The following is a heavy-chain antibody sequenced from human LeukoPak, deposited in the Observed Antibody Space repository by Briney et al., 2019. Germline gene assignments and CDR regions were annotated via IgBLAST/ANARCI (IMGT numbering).Heavy chain of an antibody. J-gene: IGHJ4*02. D-gene: IGHD6-13*01. V-gene: IGHV3-48*03. CDR3: ARDVSGWYGGFDY. CDR2: ISSSGYTI. Sequence: GRSLRLSCAPSGFTLSSLEMNWVPQAPGKGLEWVSYISSSGYTIYYADSVKGRFTISKDNAKNSLFLQMNSLRAEDTAVYYCARDVSGWYGGFDYWGQGTLVTVSS. CDR1: GFTLSSLE.